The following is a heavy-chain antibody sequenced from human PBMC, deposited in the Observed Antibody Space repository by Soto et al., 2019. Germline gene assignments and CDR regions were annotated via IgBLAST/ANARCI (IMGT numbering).Heavy chain of an antibody. CDR1: GFTFSSYG. J-gene: IGHJ4*02. D-gene: IGHD3-22*01. CDR3: ARVRYYDSRAPFDY. CDR2: IWYDGSNK. V-gene: IGHV3-33*01. Sequence: PGGSLRLSCAASGFTFSSYGMHWVRQAPGKGLEWVAVIWYDGSNKYYADSVKGRFTISRDNSKNTLYLQMNSLRAEDTAVYYCARVRYYDSRAPFDYWGQGTLVTVSS.